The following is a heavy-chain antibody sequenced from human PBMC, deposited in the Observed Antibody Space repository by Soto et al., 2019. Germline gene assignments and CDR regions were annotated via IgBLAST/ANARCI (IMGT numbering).Heavy chain of an antibody. CDR1: GFTFSSYA. CDR3: AKAGTETYYDFWSGYYHNWFDP. CDR2: ISGSGGST. D-gene: IGHD3-3*01. Sequence: GGSLRLSCAASGFTFSSYAMSWVRQAPGKGLEWVSAISGSGGSTYYADSVKGRFTISRDNSKNTLYLQMNSLRAEDTAVYYCAKAGTETYYDFWSGYYHNWFDPWGQGTLVTVSS. V-gene: IGHV3-23*01. J-gene: IGHJ5*02.